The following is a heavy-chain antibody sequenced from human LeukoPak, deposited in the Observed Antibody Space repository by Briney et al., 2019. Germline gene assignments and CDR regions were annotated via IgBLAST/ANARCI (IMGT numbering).Heavy chain of an antibody. D-gene: IGHD3-10*01. Sequence: ASVRVSCKASGYTFTSQGISWVRQAPGQGFESMGWISAYNGKTEYAEKFQGRVTMSTDTSTSTAYLELTSLTSDDTAVYFCARGLGAIDYWGQGTLVTVSS. CDR3: ARGLGAIDY. CDR1: GYTFTSQG. CDR2: ISAYNGKT. J-gene: IGHJ4*02. V-gene: IGHV1-18*01.